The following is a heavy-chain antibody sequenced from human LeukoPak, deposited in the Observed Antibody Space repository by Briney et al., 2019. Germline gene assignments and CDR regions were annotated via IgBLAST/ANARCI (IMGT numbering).Heavy chain of an antibody. CDR1: GYTFTGYY. V-gene: IGHV1-2*02. CDR2: ISPNSGGT. CDR3: ARTDYYDSSGYYGMDV. J-gene: IGHJ6*02. Sequence: VSVKVSCKASGYTFTGYYMHWVRQAPGQGLEWMGWISPNSGGTKYAQKFQGRVTMTRDTSISTAYMELSRLRSDDTAVYYCARTDYYDSSGYYGMDVWGQGTTVTVSS. D-gene: IGHD3-22*01.